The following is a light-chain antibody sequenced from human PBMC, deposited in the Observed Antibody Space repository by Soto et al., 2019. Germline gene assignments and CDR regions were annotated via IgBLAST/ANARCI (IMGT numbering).Light chain of an antibody. V-gene: IGKV3-20*01. J-gene: IGKJ1*01. CDR1: QSVSRSY. CDR3: QQYGDSPPWT. Sequence: EIVLTQSPRTLSLSPGERATLSCRASQSVSRSYLAWYQQKPGQAPRLLVYGASIRATGIPDRFSGSGSGTDFSLTINKVEPEHFAVYYCQQYGDSPPWTFGQGTKVEIK. CDR2: GAS.